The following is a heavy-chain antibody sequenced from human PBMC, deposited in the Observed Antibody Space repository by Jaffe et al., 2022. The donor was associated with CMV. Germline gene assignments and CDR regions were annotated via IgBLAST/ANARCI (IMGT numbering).Heavy chain of an antibody. D-gene: IGHD3-10*01. CDR2: IYYSGST. J-gene: IGHJ5*02. CDR3: ARREGVRGVPGWFDP. Sequence: QLQLQESGPGLVKPSETLSLTCTVSGGSISSSSYYWGWIRQPPGKGLEWIGSIYYSGSTYYNPSLKSRVTISVDTSKNQFSLKLSSVTAADTAVYYCARREGVRGVPGWFDPWGQGTLVTVSS. V-gene: IGHV4-39*01. CDR1: GGSISSSSYY.